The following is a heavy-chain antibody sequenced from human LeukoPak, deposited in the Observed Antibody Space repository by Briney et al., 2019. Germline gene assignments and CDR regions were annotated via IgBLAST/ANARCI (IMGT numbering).Heavy chain of an antibody. J-gene: IGHJ5*02. CDR1: GYSISSGYY. V-gene: IGHV4-38-2*01. CDR3: ARRTDYGDYSWFDP. D-gene: IGHD4-17*01. CDR2: IYHSGST. Sequence: SETLSLTCAVSGYSISSGYYWGWIRQPPGKGLEWIGSIYHSGSTYYNPSLKSRVTISVDTSKSQFSLKLSSVTAADTAVYYCARRTDYGDYSWFDPWGQGTLVTVSS.